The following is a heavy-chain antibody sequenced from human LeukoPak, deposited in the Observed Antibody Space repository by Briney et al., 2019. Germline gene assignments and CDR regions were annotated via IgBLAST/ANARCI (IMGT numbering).Heavy chain of an antibody. CDR3: AREVTGREGAYFDY. CDR2: ISRSGSNI. CDR1: GFTFSSYE. V-gene: IGHV3-48*03. D-gene: IGHD1-26*01. J-gene: IGHJ4*02. Sequence: QPGGSLRLSCAASGFTFSSYELNWVRQAPGKGLEWVSYISRSGSNIYHADSVKGRFTIYRDNAENCLYLQMNSLRVEDTAVYYCAREVTGREGAYFDYWGQGTLVTVSS.